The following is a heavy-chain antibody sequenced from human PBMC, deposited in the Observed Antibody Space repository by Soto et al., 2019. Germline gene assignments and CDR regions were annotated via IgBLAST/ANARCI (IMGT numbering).Heavy chain of an antibody. CDR2: IIPIFGTA. CDR3: ARSEAYCGGDCYSYY. CDR1: GGTFSSYA. V-gene: IGHV1-69*13. D-gene: IGHD2-21*02. J-gene: IGHJ4*02. Sequence: GASVKVSCKASGGTFSSYAISWVRQAPGQGLEWMGGIIPIFGTANYAQKFQGRVTITADESTSTAYMELSSLRSEDTAVYYCARSEAYCGGDCYSYYWDQGTLVTVSS.